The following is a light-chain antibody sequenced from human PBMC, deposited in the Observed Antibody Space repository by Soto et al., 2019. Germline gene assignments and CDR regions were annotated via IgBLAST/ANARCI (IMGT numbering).Light chain of an antibody. CDR1: QDISIY. J-gene: IGKJ5*01. Sequence: IQLTQSPSSLSASVGDRVTFTCRASQDISIYLAWYQQRPGKAPKLLIYGASTLQSGVPSRFRGSGSGTDFTLTISSLKPEDFATYYCQQLNSYPFFGQGTRLEIK. CDR2: GAS. V-gene: IGKV1-9*01. CDR3: QQLNSYPF.